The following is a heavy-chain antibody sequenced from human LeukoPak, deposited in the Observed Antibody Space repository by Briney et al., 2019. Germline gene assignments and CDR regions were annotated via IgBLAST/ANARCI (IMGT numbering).Heavy chain of an antibody. CDR2: IYSGGST. CDR1: GFTVSSNY. D-gene: IGHD4-17*01. CDR3: ARVGDRGLRYGWFDP. Sequence: GGSLRLSCAASGFTVSSNYMSWVRQAPGKGLEWVSVIYSGGSTYYADSVKGRFTISRDNSKNTLYLQMNSLRAEDTAVYYCARVGDRGLRYGWFDPWGQGTLVTVSS. V-gene: IGHV3-53*01. J-gene: IGHJ5*02.